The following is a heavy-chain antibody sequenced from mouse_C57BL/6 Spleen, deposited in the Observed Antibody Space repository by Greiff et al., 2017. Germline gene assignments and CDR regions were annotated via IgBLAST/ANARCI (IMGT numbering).Heavy chain of an antibody. J-gene: IGHJ2*01. D-gene: IGHD1-1*01. Sequence: EVQLQESGPELAKPGASVKIPCKASGYTFTDYNMDWVKQSHGKSLEWIGDINPNNGGTIYNQKFKGKATLTVDKSSSTAYMELRSLTSEDTAVYYCARFYYGSSYFDYWGQGTTLTVSS. CDR1: GYTFTDYN. CDR3: ARFYYGSSYFDY. CDR2: INPNNGGT. V-gene: IGHV1-18*01.